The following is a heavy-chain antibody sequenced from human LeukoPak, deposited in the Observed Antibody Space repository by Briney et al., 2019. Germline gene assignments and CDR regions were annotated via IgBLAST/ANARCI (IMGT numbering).Heavy chain of an antibody. CDR3: ARARVPHYYGSLDY. Sequence: LPLTCTVSGGSISSGGYYWSWIRQHPGKGLEWVAVISYDGSNKYYADSVKGRFTISRDNSKNTLYLQMNSLRAEDTAVYYCARARVPHYYGSLDYWGQGTLVTVSS. V-gene: IGHV3-30*03. CDR1: GGSISSGG. J-gene: IGHJ4*02. CDR2: ISYDGSNK. D-gene: IGHD3-10*01.